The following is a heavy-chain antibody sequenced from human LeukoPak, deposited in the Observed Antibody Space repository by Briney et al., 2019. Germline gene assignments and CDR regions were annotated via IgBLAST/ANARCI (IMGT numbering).Heavy chain of an antibody. CDR2: ISSSSSYI. Sequence: PGGSLRLSCAASGFTFSSYWMHWVRQAPGKGLEWVSSISSSSSYIYYADSVKGRFTISRDNAKNSLYLQMNSLRAEDTAVYYCARDFYDYVWGSYRYTDYWGQGTLVTVSS. J-gene: IGHJ4*02. CDR3: ARDFYDYVWGSYRYTDY. CDR1: GFTFSSYW. D-gene: IGHD3-16*02. V-gene: IGHV3-21*01.